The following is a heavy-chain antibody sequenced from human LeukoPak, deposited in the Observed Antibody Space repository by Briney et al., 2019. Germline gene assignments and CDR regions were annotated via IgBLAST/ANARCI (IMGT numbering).Heavy chain of an antibody. J-gene: IGHJ6*02. V-gene: IGHV3-74*01. CDR3: ARDNYYTMDV. CDR2: IKSDGST. Sequence: GGSLRLSCAASGFSLSGSWMHWVRQAPVEGLVWVSRIKSDGSTLYADSVRGRFTISRDNAKNTLYLQMNSLRAEDTAVYYCARDNYYTMDVWGQGTTVTVSS. CDR1: GFSLSGSW.